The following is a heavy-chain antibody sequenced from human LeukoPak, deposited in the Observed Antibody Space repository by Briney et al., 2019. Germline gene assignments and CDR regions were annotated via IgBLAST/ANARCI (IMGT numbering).Heavy chain of an antibody. D-gene: IGHD6-13*01. CDR1: GGSISNSGSY. CDR3: ARDQAGPDAFDI. V-gene: IGHV4-30-2*01. CDR2: IYHSGST. Sequence: SETLSLTCNVSGGSISNSGSYWSWIRQPPGKGLEWIGYIYHSGSTYYNPSLKSRVTISVDRSKNQFSLKLSSVTAADTAVYYCARDQAGPDAFDIWGQGTMVTVSS. J-gene: IGHJ3*02.